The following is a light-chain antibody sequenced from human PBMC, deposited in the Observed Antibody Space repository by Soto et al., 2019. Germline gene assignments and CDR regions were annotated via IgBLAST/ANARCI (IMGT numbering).Light chain of an antibody. V-gene: IGKV1-5*01. J-gene: IGKJ1*01. CDR3: QQYKSYKT. Sequence: DIPMTQSPSTLSASVGDRVTITCRASQTISSGLAWYQQKPGKAPKVLIYDASTLESGVPSRFSGSGSGTEFTLTISSLQPDDFATYYCQQYKSYKTSGQGTKVEIK. CDR2: DAS. CDR1: QTISSG.